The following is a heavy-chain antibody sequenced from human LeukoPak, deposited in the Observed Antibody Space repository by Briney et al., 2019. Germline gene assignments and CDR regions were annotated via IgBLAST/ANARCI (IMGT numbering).Heavy chain of an antibody. V-gene: IGHV3-33*01. CDR2: IWYDGSNK. CDR3: AREEDVGYYFDY. Sequence: GGSLRLSCAASGFTFSSYGMHWVRQAPGKGLEWVAVIWYDGSNKYYADSVKGRFTISRDNSKNTLYLQMNSLRAEDTAVYYCAREEDVGYYFDYGGRGTLVTVSS. CDR1: GFTFSSYG. J-gene: IGHJ4*02. D-gene: IGHD1-26*01.